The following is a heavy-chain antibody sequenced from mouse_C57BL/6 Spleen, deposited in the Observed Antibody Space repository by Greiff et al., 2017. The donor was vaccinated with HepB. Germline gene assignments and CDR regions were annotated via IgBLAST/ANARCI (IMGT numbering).Heavy chain of an antibody. D-gene: IGHD3-2*02. CDR2: IYPGDGDT. V-gene: IGHV1-80*01. J-gene: IGHJ1*03. CDR1: GYAFSSYW. CDR3: ARSGYTHWYFDV. Sequence: VQLMESGAELVKPGASVKISCKASGYAFSSYWMNWVKQRPGKGLEWIGQIYPGDGDTNYNGKFKGKATLTADKSSSTAYMQLSSLTSEDSAVYFCARSGYTHWYFDVWGTGTTVTVSS.